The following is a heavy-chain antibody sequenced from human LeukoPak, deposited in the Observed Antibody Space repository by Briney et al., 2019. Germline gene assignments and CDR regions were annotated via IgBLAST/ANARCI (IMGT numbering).Heavy chain of an antibody. CDR2: TYPGDSDT. J-gene: IGHJ4*02. V-gene: IGHV5-51*01. CDR1: GYAFTNYW. Sequence: GESLKISCKGSGYAFTNYWIGWVRQMPGKGLGWMGITYPGDSDTRYSPSFQGQVTISVDKSISTAHLQWSSLKASDTAMYYCARHSYMTATPIPDYWGQGTLVTVSS. D-gene: IGHD2-21*02. CDR3: ARHSYMTATPIPDY.